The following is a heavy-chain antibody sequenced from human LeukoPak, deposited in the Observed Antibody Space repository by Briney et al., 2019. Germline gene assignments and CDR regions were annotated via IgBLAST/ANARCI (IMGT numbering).Heavy chain of an antibody. V-gene: IGHV1-18*01. D-gene: IGHD3-22*01. CDR1: GYTFTSYG. J-gene: IGHJ4*02. CDR3: ARDLAAYYDSSGYYSLIGIFDY. CDR2: ISAYNGNT. Sequence: VASVTVSCTASGYTFTSYGISWVRQAPGQGLGWMGWISAYNGNTNYAQKLQGRVTMTTDTSTSTAYMELRSLRSDDTAVYYCARDLAAYYDSSGYYSLIGIFDYWGQGTLVTVSS.